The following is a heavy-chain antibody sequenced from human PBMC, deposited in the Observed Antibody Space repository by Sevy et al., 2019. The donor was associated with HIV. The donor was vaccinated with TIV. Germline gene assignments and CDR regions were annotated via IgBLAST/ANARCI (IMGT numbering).Heavy chain of an antibody. J-gene: IGHJ4*02. CDR1: GDSISSGDYY. V-gene: IGHV4-30-4*01. CDR3: ARGLQLRVYYFDY. Sequence: SETLSLTCTVSGDSISSGDYYWSWIRQPPGRGLEWIGYIYFSGSTYYNPSLKSRVTMSVDTSKNQFSLKLSSVTAAETAVYYCARGLQLRVYYFDYWGRGTLVTVSS. D-gene: IGHD1-1*01. CDR2: IYFSGST.